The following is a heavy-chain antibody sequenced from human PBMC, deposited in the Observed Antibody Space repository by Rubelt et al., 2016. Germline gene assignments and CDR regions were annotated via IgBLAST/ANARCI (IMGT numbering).Heavy chain of an antibody. CDR3: ARADFWSADIPGDYYYGMDV. CDR1: GYTFTSYY. D-gene: IGHD3-3*01. J-gene: IGHJ6*02. V-gene: IGHV1-46*01. CDR2: INPSGGST. Sequence: QVQLVQSGAEVKKPGASVKVSCKASGYTFTSYYMHWVRQAPGQGLEWMGIINPSGGSTSYAQKFQGRVTMTRDTSTSTVYMELSSLRSEDTAVYYCARADFWSADIPGDYYYGMDVWGQGTTVTVSS.